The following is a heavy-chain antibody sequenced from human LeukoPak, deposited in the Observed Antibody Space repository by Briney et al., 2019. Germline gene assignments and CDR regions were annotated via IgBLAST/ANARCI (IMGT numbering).Heavy chain of an antibody. CDR1: GGSISSSSYY. V-gene: IGHV4-39*01. D-gene: IGHD4-17*01. CDR2: IYYSGST. CDR3: ASPMYGDHGVDAFDI. Sequence: SETLSLTCTVSGGSISSSSYYWGWIRQPPGKGLEWIGSIYYSGSTYYDPSLKSRVTISVDTSKNQFSLKLSSVTAADTAVYYCASPMYGDHGVDAFDIWGQGTMVTVSS. J-gene: IGHJ3*02.